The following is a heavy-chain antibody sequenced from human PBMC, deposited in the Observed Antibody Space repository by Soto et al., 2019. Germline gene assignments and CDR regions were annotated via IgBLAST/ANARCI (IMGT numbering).Heavy chain of an antibody. Sequence: QVQLQESGPGLVKPSETLSLTCTVSGGSISSYYWSWIRQPPGKGLEWIGYIYYSGSTNYNPSLKRRVTISVDTSKNQFSLKLSSVTAADTAVYYCARGESSGVRYYYYYMDVWGKGTTVTVSS. D-gene: IGHD3-10*01. CDR2: IYYSGST. CDR3: ARGESSGVRYYYYYMDV. J-gene: IGHJ6*03. V-gene: IGHV4-59*01. CDR1: GGSISSYY.